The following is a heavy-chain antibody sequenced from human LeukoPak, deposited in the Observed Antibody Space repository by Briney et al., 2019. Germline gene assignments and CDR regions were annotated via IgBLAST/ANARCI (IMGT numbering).Heavy chain of an antibody. J-gene: IGHJ6*03. Sequence: PSETLSLTCSVSGASISSYFWSWIRQPPGKGLEWIGYIYYSGTTNYNPSFKSRIAISLDTSKKQFSLRMRSVTAADTAVYYCARSASGYYSKHYYFYMDVWGKGTTVTVSS. CDR1: GASISSYF. CDR2: IYYSGTT. CDR3: ARSASGYYSKHYYFYMDV. V-gene: IGHV4-59*01. D-gene: IGHD3-22*01.